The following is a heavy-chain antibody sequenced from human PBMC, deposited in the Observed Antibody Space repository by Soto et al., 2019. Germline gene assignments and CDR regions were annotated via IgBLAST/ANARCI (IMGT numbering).Heavy chain of an antibody. CDR1: GFTSSSYG. CDR2: ISYDGSNK. J-gene: IGHJ4*02. V-gene: IGHV3-30*18. D-gene: IGHD5-12*01. Sequence: GGSLRLSCAASGFTSSSYGMHWVRQAPGKGLEWVAVISYDGSNKYYADSVKGRFTISRDNSKNTLYLQMNSLRAEDTAVYYCAKGGGSWLRFWSNGKVDYWGQGTLVTVAS. CDR3: AKGGGSWLRFWSNGKVDY.